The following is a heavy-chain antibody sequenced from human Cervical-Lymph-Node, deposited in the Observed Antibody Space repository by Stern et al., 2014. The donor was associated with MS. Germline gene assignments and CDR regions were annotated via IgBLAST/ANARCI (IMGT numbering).Heavy chain of an antibody. J-gene: IGHJ4*02. Sequence: VQLVQSGAEVQKPGSSVKVSCRASGGTFSSSDISWVRQAPGQGLEWMGGIIPIIGNANYAQKYQGSVTITADESASTDYMELSSLRSEDRAIYYCALGGFGHYFEYWGQGTLVTVSS. CDR3: ALGGFGHYFEY. V-gene: IGHV1-69*01. D-gene: IGHD3-10*01. CDR2: IIPIIGNA. CDR1: GGTFSSSD.